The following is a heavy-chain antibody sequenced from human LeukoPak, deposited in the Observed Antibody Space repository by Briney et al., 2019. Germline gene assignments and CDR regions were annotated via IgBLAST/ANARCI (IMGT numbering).Heavy chain of an antibody. CDR2: ISGSGGST. V-gene: IGHV3-23*01. CDR1: GFTFSSYA. J-gene: IGHJ4*02. Sequence: GGSLRLSCAASGFTFSSYAMSWVRQAPGKGLEWVSAISGSGGSTYYADSVKGRFTISRDNSKNTLYLQMNSLRAEDTALYYCARPKYDYVEVENWGQGTLVTVSS. D-gene: IGHD4-17*01. CDR3: ARPKYDYVEVEN.